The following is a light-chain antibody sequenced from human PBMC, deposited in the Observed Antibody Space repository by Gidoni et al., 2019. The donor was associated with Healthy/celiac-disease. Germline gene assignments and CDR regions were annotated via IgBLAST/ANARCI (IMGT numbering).Light chain of an antibody. V-gene: IGLV1-40*01. Sequence: QSVPTPPPSVSGAPGQRVTISCTGSSSNIGAGYDVHWYQQLPGTAPKLLIYGNSNRPSGVPDRFSGSKSGTSASLAITGLQAEDEADYYCQSYDSSLSGFWVFGGGTKLTVL. CDR3: QSYDSSLSGFWV. J-gene: IGLJ3*02. CDR1: SSNIGAGYD. CDR2: GNS.